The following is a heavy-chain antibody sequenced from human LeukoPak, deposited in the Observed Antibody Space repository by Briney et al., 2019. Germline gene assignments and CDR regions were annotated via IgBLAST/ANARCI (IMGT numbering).Heavy chain of an antibody. CDR2: INPGGGST. Sequence: GASVRVSCKASGYTFTTYYMHWVRQAPGHGLEWMGVINPGGGSTSYAQKFQGRVTMTRDMSTSTVYMALSSLTSEDTAVYYCASAAKITYSYDSSGDHYDYWGQGTLVTVSS. V-gene: IGHV1-46*01. J-gene: IGHJ4*02. D-gene: IGHD3-22*01. CDR3: ASAAKITYSYDSSGDHYDY. CDR1: GYTFTTYY.